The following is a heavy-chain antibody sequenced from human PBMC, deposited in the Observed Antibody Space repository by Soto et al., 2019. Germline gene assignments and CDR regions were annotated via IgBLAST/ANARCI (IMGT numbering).Heavy chain of an antibody. D-gene: IGHD5-18*01. CDR3: ATRDTGRVY. CDR1: GVSIGSHDW. J-gene: IGHJ4*02. V-gene: IGHV4-4*02. Sequence: QVQLQESGPGLVKPSGTLSLTCAVSGVSIGSHDWWTWVRQPPGKGLEWIGESHQSGNTNYNSSLESRVTISLAKSKHHFSLQLSSVTVADTAVYYCATRDTGRVYWGQGTLVTVSS. CDR2: SHQSGNT.